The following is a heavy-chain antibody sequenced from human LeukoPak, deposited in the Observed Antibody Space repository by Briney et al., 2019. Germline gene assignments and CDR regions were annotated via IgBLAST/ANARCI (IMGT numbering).Heavy chain of an antibody. CDR1: GYTFTSYG. J-gene: IGHJ4*02. D-gene: IGHD3-3*01. Sequence: GASVKVSCKASGYTFTSYGISWVRQAPGQGLEWMGWISAYNGNTNYAQKLQGRATMTTDTSTSTAYMELRSLRSDDTAVYYCARDLGRYLNYDFWSGFSPIDYWGQGTLVTVSP. CDR3: ARDLGRYLNYDFWSGFSPIDY. V-gene: IGHV1-18*01. CDR2: ISAYNGNT.